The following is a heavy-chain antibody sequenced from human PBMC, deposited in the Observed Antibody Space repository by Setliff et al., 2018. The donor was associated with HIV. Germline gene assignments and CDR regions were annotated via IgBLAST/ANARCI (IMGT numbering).Heavy chain of an antibody. J-gene: IGHJ6*03. CDR3: ARKGDSYGLDPIYYYYYYMDV. D-gene: IGHD5-18*01. CDR1: GYTFTSYG. V-gene: IGHV1-18*01. Sequence: ASVKVSCKASGYTFTSYGISWVRQAPGQGLEWMGWITPFNGNTNYAQKLQGRVTMTTDTSTSTAYMELRSLRSDDTAVYYCARKGDSYGLDPIYYYYYYMDVWGKGTTVTVSS. CDR2: ITPFNGNT.